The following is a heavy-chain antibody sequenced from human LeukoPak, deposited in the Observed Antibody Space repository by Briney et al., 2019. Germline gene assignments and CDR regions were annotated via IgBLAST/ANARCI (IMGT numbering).Heavy chain of an antibody. D-gene: IGHD3-3*01. CDR2: IKQDGSEI. V-gene: IGHV3-7*01. CDR1: GFTFSSYW. CDR3: ARDYDFWSGYLLDY. J-gene: IGHJ4*02. Sequence: PGGSLRLSCAASGFTFSSYWMSWVRQAPGKGLEWVANIKQDGSEINYVDSVKGRFTISRDNSKNTLYLQMNSLRAEDTAVYYCARDYDFWSGYLLDYWGQGTLVTVSS.